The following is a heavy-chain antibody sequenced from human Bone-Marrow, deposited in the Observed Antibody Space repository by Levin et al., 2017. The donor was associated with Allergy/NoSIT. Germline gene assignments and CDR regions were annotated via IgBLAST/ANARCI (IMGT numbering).Heavy chain of an antibody. V-gene: IGHV3-30*18. CDR2: ISYDGSHK. D-gene: IGHD6-19*01. CDR1: GFTFSTHG. Sequence: GGSLRLSCAAAGFTFSTHGIHWVRQAPGKGLEWVAFISYDGSHKYFPDSVKGRFTISRDNPKNTVYLQMNSLRAEDTAVYYCAKDVEWLVRTYTDYYYAMDVWGQGTTVTVSS. CDR3: AKDVEWLVRTYTDYYYAMDV. J-gene: IGHJ6*02.